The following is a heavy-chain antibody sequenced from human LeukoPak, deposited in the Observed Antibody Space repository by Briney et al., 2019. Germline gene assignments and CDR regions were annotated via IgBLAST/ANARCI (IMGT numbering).Heavy chain of an antibody. CDR2: IIPIFGTA. D-gene: IGHD3-22*01. CDR1: GGTFSSYA. V-gene: IGHV1-69*13. J-gene: IGHJ3*02. Sequence: GASVKVSCKASGGTFSSYAISWVRQAPGQGLEWMGGIIPIFGTANYAQKFQGRVTITADESTSTAYMELSSLRSEDMAVYYCARVLPRRGYYYDSSGYYLDAFDIWGQGTMVTVSS. CDR3: ARVLPRRGYYYDSSGYYLDAFDI.